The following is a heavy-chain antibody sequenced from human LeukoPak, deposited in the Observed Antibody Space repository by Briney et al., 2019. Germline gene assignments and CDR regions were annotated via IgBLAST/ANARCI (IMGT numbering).Heavy chain of an antibody. CDR2: IYYSGST. J-gene: IGHJ4*02. CDR1: GGSIGSYY. Sequence: SETLSLTCTVSGGSIGSYYWSWIRQPPGKGLEWIGYIYYSGSTNYNPSLKGRVTISGDTSKSHFSLKLSSVTAEDTAVYYCARKRSGAGYFDYWGQGTLVTVSS. V-gene: IGHV4-59*01. CDR3: ARKRSGAGYFDY. D-gene: IGHD1-26*01.